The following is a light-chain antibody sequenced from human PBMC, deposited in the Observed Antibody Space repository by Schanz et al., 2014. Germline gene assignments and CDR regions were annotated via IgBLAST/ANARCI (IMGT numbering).Light chain of an antibody. V-gene: IGLV2-14*01. Sequence: QSALTQPASVSGSPGQSITISCTGTSSDVGSYNYVSWYQQYPGKAPKLMIHDVSNRPSGVSNRFSGSKSGNTASLTISGLQAEDEADYYCSSYTSSDNLVFGGGTKLTVL. CDR2: DVS. J-gene: IGLJ3*02. CDR3: SSYTSSDNLV. CDR1: SSDVGSYNY.